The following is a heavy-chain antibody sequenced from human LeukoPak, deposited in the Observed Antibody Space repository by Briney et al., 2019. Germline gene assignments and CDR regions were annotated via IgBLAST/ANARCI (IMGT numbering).Heavy chain of an antibody. CDR2: VSDDGRNT. CDR3: AKGGSYYDDYFDY. CDR1: GFSFSNYG. D-gene: IGHD1-26*01. V-gene: IGHV3-23*01. Sequence: GGSLRLSCAASGFSFSNYGMNWVRQAPGKGLEWVSAVSDDGRNTYYADSVKGRFTISRDNSKNTLYLQMNSLKAEDTAVYYCAKGGSYYDDYFDYWGQGTLVTVSS. J-gene: IGHJ4*02.